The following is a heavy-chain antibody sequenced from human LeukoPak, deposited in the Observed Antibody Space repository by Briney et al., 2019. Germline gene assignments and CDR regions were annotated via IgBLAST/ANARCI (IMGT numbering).Heavy chain of an antibody. CDR2: MNPNSGNT. Sequence: ASVKVSCKASGYTFTSYDINWVRQATGQGLEWMGWMNPNSGNTGYAQKFRGRVTMTRNTSISTAYMELSSLRSEDTAVYYCARGLRSELWFGELRDYWGQGTLVTVST. J-gene: IGHJ4*02. CDR1: GYTFTSYD. D-gene: IGHD3-10*01. V-gene: IGHV1-8*01. CDR3: ARGLRSELWFGELRDY.